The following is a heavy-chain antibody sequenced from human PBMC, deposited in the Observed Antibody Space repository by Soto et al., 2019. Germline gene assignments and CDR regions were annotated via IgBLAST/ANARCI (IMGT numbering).Heavy chain of an antibody. Sequence: QITLNESGPTVVKPAEPLTLTCPFSGFSLTTSGLGVGWIRQSPGKAPEWLALIYWDDDKRYSASLKSRLTITKDTSKNQVVMTMASVDPADTATYYCAHRILRTVFGLVTTTAIYFDFWGQGTPVVVSS. V-gene: IGHV2-5*02. CDR1: GFSLTTSGLG. CDR3: AHRILRTVFGLVTTTAIYFDF. CDR2: IYWDDDK. J-gene: IGHJ4*02. D-gene: IGHD3-3*01.